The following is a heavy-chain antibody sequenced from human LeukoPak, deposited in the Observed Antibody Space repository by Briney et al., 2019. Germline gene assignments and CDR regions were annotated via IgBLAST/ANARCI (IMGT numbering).Heavy chain of an antibody. CDR3: ARAYTGSWYGVDYFYY. D-gene: IGHD6-13*01. V-gene: IGHV4-59*01. J-gene: IGHJ4*02. CDR2: IYYSGST. CDR1: GGSISSYY. Sequence: PSETLSLTCTVPGGSISSYYWSWFRQPPGKGLEWIGYIYYSGSTNYNPSLKSRVTISVDTSKNQFSLKLSSVTAADTAVYYCARAYTGSWYGVDYFYYWGQGTLVTVSS.